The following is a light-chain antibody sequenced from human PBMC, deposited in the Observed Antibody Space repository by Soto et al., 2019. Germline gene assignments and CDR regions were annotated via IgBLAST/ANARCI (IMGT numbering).Light chain of an antibody. J-gene: IGKJ2*01. CDR1: QSVSSN. Sequence: EIVMTQSPANLSVSPGERATLSCRSSQSVSSNLAWYQKKPGQGPRLLIYGASTRATSIPARFSGSGSGTEFTLTINSLQFEDFEVYHCQQYNKWPPYTFGQGTKLEIK. CDR2: GAS. CDR3: QQYNKWPPYT. V-gene: IGKV3-15*01.